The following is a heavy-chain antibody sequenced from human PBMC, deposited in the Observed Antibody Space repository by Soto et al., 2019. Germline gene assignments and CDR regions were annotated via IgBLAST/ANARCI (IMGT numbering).Heavy chain of an antibody. D-gene: IGHD3-3*01. J-gene: IGHJ4*02. CDR1: GFTFSSYA. CDR3: AKDSDFWSGYPHPIDY. CDR2: ISGSGGST. V-gene: IGHV3-23*01. Sequence: GGSLRLSCAASGFTFSSYAMSWVRQAPGKGLEWVSAISGSGGSTYYADSVKGRFTISRDNSKNTLYLQMNSLRAEDTAVYYCAKDSDFWSGYPHPIDYWGQGTLVTVSS.